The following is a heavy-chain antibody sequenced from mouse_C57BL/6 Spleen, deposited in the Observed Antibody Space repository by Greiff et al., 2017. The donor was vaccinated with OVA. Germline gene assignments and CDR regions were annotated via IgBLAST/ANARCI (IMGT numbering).Heavy chain of an antibody. Sequence: EVQLQQSGPELVKPGASVKISCKASGYTFTDYYMNWVKQSHGKSLEWIGDINPNNGGTSFNQKFKGKATLTVDKSSSTAYMELRSLTSEDSAVYYCAKTTGVEGWYFDVWGKGTTVTVSS. V-gene: IGHV1-26*01. CDR1: GYTFTDYY. CDR2: INPNNGGT. CDR3: AKTTGVEGWYFDV. J-gene: IGHJ1*03. D-gene: IGHD1-1*01.